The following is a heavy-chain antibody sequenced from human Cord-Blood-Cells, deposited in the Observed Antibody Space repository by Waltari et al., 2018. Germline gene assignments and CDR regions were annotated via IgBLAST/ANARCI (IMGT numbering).Heavy chain of an antibody. CDR2: INHSGST. Sequence: QVQLQQWGAGLLKPSETLSLTCAAYGGSFSGYSWSWIRQPPGQGLGWIGEINHSGSTNYNPSLKSRVTISVDTSKNQFSLKLSSVTAADTAVYYCATDTTIAAVEDQAPGAYGMDVWGQGTTVTVSS. V-gene: IGHV4-34*01. D-gene: IGHD6-13*01. J-gene: IGHJ6*02. CDR1: GGSFSGYS. CDR3: ATDTTIAAVEDQAPGAYGMDV.